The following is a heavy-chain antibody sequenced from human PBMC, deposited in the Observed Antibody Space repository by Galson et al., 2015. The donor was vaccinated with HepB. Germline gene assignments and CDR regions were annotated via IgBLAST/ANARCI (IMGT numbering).Heavy chain of an antibody. Sequence: SLRLSCAASGFIFSNYEMIWVRQSPGKGLEWVSSINQNGGTTFYADSVKGRFTVPRDNPGNTLYLQMNSLRAEDTAVYHCTVGAGGARYCDNWGQGTLVTVSS. D-gene: IGHD2-15*01. CDR2: INQNGGTT. J-gene: IGHJ4*02. CDR1: GFIFSNYE. CDR3: TVGAGGARYCDN. V-gene: IGHV3-23*01.